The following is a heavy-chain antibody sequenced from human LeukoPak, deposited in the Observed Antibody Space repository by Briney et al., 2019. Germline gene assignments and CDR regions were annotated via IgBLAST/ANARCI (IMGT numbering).Heavy chain of an antibody. J-gene: IGHJ6*04. CDR1: GFTFSSYA. V-gene: IGHV3-23*01. Sequence: GSLRLSCAASGFTFSSYAMSWVRPAPGKGLEWVSAISGSGGSTYYADSVKGRFTISRDSAKNMLFLQMNRLRAEDTAVYYCAKSPYFYNSGRSVDVWGKGTTATVSS. D-gene: IGHD3-10*01. CDR3: AKSPYFYNSGRSVDV. CDR2: ISGSGGST.